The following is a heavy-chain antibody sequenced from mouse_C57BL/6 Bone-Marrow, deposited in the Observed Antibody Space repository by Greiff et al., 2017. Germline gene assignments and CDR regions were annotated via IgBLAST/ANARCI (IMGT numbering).Heavy chain of an antibody. J-gene: IGHJ4*01. Sequence: VQLKESGPELVKPGASVKISCKASGYSFTDYNMNWVKQSNGKSLEWIGVINPNDGTTSYNQKFKGKATLTVDQSSSTAYMQLNSLTSEDSAVYYCARGYDYDYAMDYWGQGTSVTGSS. CDR2: INPNDGTT. CDR1: GYSFTDYN. V-gene: IGHV1-39*01. CDR3: ARGYDYDYAMDY. D-gene: IGHD2-4*01.